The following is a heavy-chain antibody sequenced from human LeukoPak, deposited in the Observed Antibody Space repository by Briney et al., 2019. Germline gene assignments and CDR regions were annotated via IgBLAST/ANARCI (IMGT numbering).Heavy chain of an antibody. CDR2: INHSGST. CDR1: GVSFSGYY. J-gene: IGHJ4*02. Sequence: SETLSLTCAVYGVSFSGYYWSWIRQPPGKGLEWIGEINHSGSTNYNPSLKSRVTISVDTSKNQFSLKLSSVTAADTAVYYCASRGYCSSTSCYPFDYWGQGTLVTVSS. D-gene: IGHD2-2*01. CDR3: ASRGYCSSTSCYPFDY. V-gene: IGHV4-34*01.